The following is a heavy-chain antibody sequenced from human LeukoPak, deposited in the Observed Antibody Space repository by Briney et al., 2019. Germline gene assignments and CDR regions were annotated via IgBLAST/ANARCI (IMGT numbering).Heavy chain of an antibody. CDR2: ISYDGRNK. J-gene: IGHJ4*02. V-gene: IGHV3-30*03. CDR1: GFTFSSYG. CDR3: TIVGRESQLRY. D-gene: IGHD2-2*01. Sequence: GRSLRLSCAASGFTFSSYGMHWVRQAPGKGLEWVAVISYDGRNKFYADSVKGRFTISRDNSKNTLYLQLNSLRAEDTAVYYCTIVGRESQLRYWGQGTLVTVSS.